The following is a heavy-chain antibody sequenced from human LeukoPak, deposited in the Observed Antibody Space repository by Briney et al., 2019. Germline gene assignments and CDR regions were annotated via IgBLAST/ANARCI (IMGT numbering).Heavy chain of an antibody. Sequence: SETLSLTCTVSGGSISSSSYYWGWIRQPPGKGLEWIGSIYYSGSTDYNPSLKSRVTISVDTSKNQFSLKLSSVTAADTAVYYCARQRVTTIGYWGQGTLVTVSS. CDR3: ARQRVTTIGY. D-gene: IGHD4-11*01. V-gene: IGHV4-39*01. J-gene: IGHJ4*02. CDR1: GGSISSSSYY. CDR2: IYYSGST.